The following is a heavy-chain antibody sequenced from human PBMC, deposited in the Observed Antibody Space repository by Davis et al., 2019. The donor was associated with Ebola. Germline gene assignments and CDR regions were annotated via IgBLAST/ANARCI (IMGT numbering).Heavy chain of an antibody. V-gene: IGHV3-23*01. J-gene: IGHJ4*02. CDR3: AKEGSRIAVAALDY. Sequence: GGSLRLSCEASGFTFSSYAMSWVRQAPGKGLEWVSAISGSGGSTYYADSVKGRFTISRDNAKNSLYLQMNSLRAEDTALYYCAKEGSRIAVAALDYWGQGTLVTVSS. CDR1: GFTFSSYA. D-gene: IGHD6-19*01. CDR2: ISGSGGST.